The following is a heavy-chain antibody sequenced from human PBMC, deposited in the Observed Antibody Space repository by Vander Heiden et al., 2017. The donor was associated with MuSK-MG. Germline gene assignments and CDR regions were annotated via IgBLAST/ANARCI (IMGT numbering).Heavy chain of an antibody. CDR2: RSYDGINM. CDR1: GFTFSTYS. Sequence: QVQLVESGGGVVQPGRSVRLACSASGFTFSTYSLHWVGPAPGGGLEGGSVRSYDGINMCYADSGKGRVTISREKSKNTLYLQMNSLRAEDTAVYYCARDMTNYYGSGSMGYGGQGTLVTVSS. V-gene: IGHV3-30*04. CDR3: ARDMTNYYGSGSMGY. J-gene: IGHJ4*02. D-gene: IGHD3-10*01.